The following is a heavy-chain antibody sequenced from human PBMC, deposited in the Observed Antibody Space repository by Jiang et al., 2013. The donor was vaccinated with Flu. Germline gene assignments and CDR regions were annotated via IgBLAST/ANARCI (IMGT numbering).Heavy chain of an antibody. CDR2: TYYRSKWYN. D-gene: IGHD6-6*01. Sequence: QTLSLTCAISGDSVSSNSAAWNWIRQSPSGGLEWLGRTYYRSKWYNDYAISVKGRITINPDTSKNQFSLQLISVTPEDTAVYYCARRSNTSSGCFDPWGQGTLVTVSS. V-gene: IGHV6-1*01. J-gene: IGHJ5*02. CDR3: ARRSNTSSGCFDP. CDR1: GDSVSSNSAA.